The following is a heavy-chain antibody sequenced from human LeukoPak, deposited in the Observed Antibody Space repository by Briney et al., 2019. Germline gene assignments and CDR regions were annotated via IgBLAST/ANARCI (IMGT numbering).Heavy chain of an antibody. CDR1: GGSFSGYY. CDR3: ARAYVLRFLEWPNGAFDI. Sequence: SETLSLTRAVYGGSFSGYYWSWIRQPPGKGLEWIGEINHSGSTNYNPSLKSRVTISVDTSKNQFSLKLSSVTAADTAVYYCARAYVLRFLEWPNGAFDIWGQGTMVTVSS. D-gene: IGHD3-3*01. J-gene: IGHJ3*02. CDR2: INHSGST. V-gene: IGHV4-34*01.